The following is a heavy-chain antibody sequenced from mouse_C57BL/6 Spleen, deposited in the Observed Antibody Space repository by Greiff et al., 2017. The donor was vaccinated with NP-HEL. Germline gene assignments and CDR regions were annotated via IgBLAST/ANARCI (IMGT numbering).Heavy chain of an antibody. J-gene: IGHJ3*01. Sequence: EVQLQQSGAELVRPGASVKLSCTASGFNIKDDYMHWVKQRPEQGLEWIGWIDPENGDTEYASKFQGKATITADTSSNTAYLQLSSLTSEDTAVYYCTTDDVFSFAYWGQGTLVTVSA. CDR2: IDPENGDT. D-gene: IGHD2-3*01. CDR3: TTDDVFSFAY. V-gene: IGHV14-4*01. CDR1: GFNIKDDY.